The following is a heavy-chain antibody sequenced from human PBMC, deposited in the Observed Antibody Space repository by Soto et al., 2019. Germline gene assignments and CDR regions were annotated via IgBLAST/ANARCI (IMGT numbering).Heavy chain of an antibody. J-gene: IGHJ4*02. CDR3: ASYGSGSYKYYFDS. Sequence: SEILSLTCTVSGGSISSSTYYWGWIRQPPGKGLEWIGNIFYSGATYYNPPLKSRVTVSVDTSKNQFSLKLSSVTAADTAVYYCASYGSGSYKYYFDSWGQGALVTVSS. CDR1: GGSISSSTYY. D-gene: IGHD3-10*01. CDR2: IFYSGAT. V-gene: IGHV4-39*01.